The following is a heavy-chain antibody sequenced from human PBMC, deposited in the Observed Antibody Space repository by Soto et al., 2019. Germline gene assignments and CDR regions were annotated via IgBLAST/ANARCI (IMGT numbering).Heavy chain of an antibody. V-gene: IGHV3-73*02. CDR2: IKSKADSYAT. J-gene: IGHJ4*02. CDR3: TRWGGDPPTLDY. Sequence: EVQLVESGGGWVQPGGSLKLSCATSGLTFSGSNMHWVRQASGKGLEWVGRIKSKADSYATAYAASVKGRFIVSRDDSQNTAYLQMNSLKTEDTAVYYCTRWGGDPPTLDYWGQGTLVTVSS. CDR1: GLTFSGSN. D-gene: IGHD4-17*01.